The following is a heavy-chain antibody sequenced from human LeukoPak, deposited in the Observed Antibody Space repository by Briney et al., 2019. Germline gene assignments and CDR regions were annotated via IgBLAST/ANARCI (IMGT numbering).Heavy chain of an antibody. CDR2: MNPNSGNT. CDR3: AREPSLHSSSSYNY. CDR1: GYTFTSYD. D-gene: IGHD6-6*01. V-gene: IGHV1-8*01. Sequence: ASVQVSFKASGYTFTSYDINWVRPATGQGLEWMGWMNPNSGNTGFAQKFQGRVAMTRDTSITTAYMELSSLSSDDTAMYYCAREPSLHSSSSYNYWGQGTLVTVS. J-gene: IGHJ4*02.